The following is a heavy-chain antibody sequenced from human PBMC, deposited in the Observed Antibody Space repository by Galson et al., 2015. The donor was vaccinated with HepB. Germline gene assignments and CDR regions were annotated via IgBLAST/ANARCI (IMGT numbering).Heavy chain of an antibody. CDR3: TTDRPQTGAFDI. CDR1: GFTFSNAW. J-gene: IGHJ3*02. V-gene: IGHV3-15*01. CDR2: IKSKTDGGTT. Sequence: SLRLSCAASGFTFSNAWMSWVRQAPGKGLEWVGRIKSKTDGGTTDYAAPVKGRFTISRDDSKNTLHLQMNSLKTEDTAAYYCTTDRPQTGAFDIWGQGTMVTVSS.